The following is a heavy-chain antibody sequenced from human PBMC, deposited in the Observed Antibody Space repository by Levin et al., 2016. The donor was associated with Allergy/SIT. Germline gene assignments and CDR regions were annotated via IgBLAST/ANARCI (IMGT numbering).Heavy chain of an antibody. Sequence: WVRQAPGQGLEWMGWISGYSGNTKYPQKFQGRVTMTTDTSTSTAYMELRSLRSDDTAVYYCARDPDLSSNFDPWGQGTLVTVSS. CDR3: ARDPDLSSNFDP. D-gene: IGHD6-13*01. CDR2: ISGYSGNT. J-gene: IGHJ5*02. V-gene: IGHV1-18*01.